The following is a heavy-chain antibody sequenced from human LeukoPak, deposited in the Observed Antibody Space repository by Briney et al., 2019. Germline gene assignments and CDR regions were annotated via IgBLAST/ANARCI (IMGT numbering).Heavy chain of an antibody. CDR2: IYHSGST. J-gene: IGHJ6*03. D-gene: IGHD5-24*01. CDR3: ARDVEMATSTSDYYYYMDV. V-gene: IGHV4-4*02. Sequence: PSETLSLTCAVSGGSISSSNWWSWVRQPPGKGLEWIGEIYHSGSTNYNPSLKSRVTISVDKSKNQFSLKLSSVTAADTAVYYCARDVEMATSTSDYYYYMDVWGKGTTVTISS. CDR1: GGSISSSNW.